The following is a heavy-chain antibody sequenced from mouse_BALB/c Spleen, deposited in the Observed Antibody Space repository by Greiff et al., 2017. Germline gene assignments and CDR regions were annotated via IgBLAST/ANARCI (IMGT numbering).Heavy chain of an antibody. Sequence: EVKLQESGAELVKPGASVKLSCTASGFNIKDTYMHWVKQRPEQGLEWIGRIDPANGNTKYDPKFQGKATITADTSSNTAYLQLSSLTSEDTAVYYCARRMNGNYAMDYWGQGTSVTVSS. D-gene: IGHD2-1*01. CDR3: ARRMNGNYAMDY. J-gene: IGHJ4*01. CDR2: IDPANGNT. CDR1: GFNIKDTY. V-gene: IGHV14-3*02.